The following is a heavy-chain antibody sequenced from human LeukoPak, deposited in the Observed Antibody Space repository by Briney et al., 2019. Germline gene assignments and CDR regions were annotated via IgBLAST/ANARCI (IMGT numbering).Heavy chain of an antibody. CDR1: GGSISSSNW. CDR2: ISHSGNT. Sequence: PSETLSLTCAVSGGSISSSNWWSWVRQPPGKGLEWIGEISHSGNTNYSPSLKSRVTISVDKSKNLFSLKLSSVTAADTAVYYCARHPYPSGWFHENWFDPWGQGTLVTVSS. V-gene: IGHV4-4*02. D-gene: IGHD2-15*01. CDR3: ARHPYPSGWFHENWFDP. J-gene: IGHJ5*02.